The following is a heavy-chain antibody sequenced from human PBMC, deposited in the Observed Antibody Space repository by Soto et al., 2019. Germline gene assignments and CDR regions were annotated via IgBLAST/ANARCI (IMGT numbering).Heavy chain of an antibody. CDR2: ISYDGSNK. CDR1: GFTFSSYG. J-gene: IGHJ4*02. D-gene: IGHD2-2*01. CDR3: ARDRSPFIPAAAFDY. Sequence: QVQLVESGGGVVQPGRSLRLSCAASGFTFSSYGMHWVRQAPGKGLEWVAIISYDGSNKYYADSVKGRFTSSRDNSKNTLYLQMNSLRAEDTAVYYGARDRSPFIPAAAFDYWGQGTLVTVSS. V-gene: IGHV3-30-3*01.